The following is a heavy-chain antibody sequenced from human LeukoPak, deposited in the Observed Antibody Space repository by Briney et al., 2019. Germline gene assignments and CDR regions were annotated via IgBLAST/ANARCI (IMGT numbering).Heavy chain of an antibody. CDR1: GGSISSGGYS. D-gene: IGHD6-6*01. J-gene: IGHJ4*02. Sequence: SETLSLTCAVSGGSISSGGYSWSWIRQPPGKGLEWIGYIYHSGSTYYNPSLKSRVTISVDTSKNQFSLKLSSVTAADTAVYYCARGEGSSRYFDYWGQGTLVTVSS. CDR2: IYHSGST. V-gene: IGHV4-30-2*01. CDR3: ARGEGSSRYFDY.